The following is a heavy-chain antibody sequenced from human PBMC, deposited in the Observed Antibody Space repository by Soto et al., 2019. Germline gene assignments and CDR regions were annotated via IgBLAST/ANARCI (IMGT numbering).Heavy chain of an antibody. J-gene: IGHJ4*02. CDR3: ARVWIKVRSLDF. V-gene: IGHV4-30-2*01. D-gene: IGHD5-12*01. CDR2: IYHSGST. CDR1: GGSISSGGYS. Sequence: PSETLSLTCAVSGGSISSGGYSWSWIRQPPGKGLEWIGYIYHSGSTYYNPSFKSRVTISVDTSKNQFSLKLSSVTAADTAVYYCARVWIKVRSLDFWGQGTLVTVSS.